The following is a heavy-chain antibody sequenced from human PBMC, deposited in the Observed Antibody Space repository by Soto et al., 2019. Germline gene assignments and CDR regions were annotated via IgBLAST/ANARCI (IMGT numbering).Heavy chain of an antibody. V-gene: IGHV1-18*04. CDR1: GYTFTSYG. J-gene: IGHJ6*02. Sequence: QVPLVQSGAEVKKPGASVKVSCKASGYTFTSYGISWVRQAPGQGLEWMGGLTAYNGNTNYAQKLQGRVTMTTDTSTSTAYMELRSLRSDDTAVYYCARDIVVVPATSGYYYYGMDVWGQGTTVTVSS. CDR2: LTAYNGNT. CDR3: ARDIVVVPATSGYYYYGMDV. D-gene: IGHD2-2*01.